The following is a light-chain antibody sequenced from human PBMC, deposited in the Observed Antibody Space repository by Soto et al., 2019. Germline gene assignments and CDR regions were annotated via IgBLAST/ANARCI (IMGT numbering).Light chain of an antibody. CDR3: SSYAGSNNLYV. CDR1: SSDIGVYNY. V-gene: IGLV2-8*01. CDR2: EVS. J-gene: IGLJ1*01. Sequence: QSVLTQPPSASGSPGQSVTISCTGTSSDIGVYNYVSWYQQHPGKAPKLMLYEVSKRPSGVPDRFSGSKSGNTASLTVSGLQAEDEADYYCSSYAGSNNLYVFGTGTKVPS.